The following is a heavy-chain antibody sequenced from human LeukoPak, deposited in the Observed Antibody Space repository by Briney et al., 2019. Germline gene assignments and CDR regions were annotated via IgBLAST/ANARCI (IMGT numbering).Heavy chain of an antibody. CDR1: GFAFSTCT. D-gene: IGHD2-2*01. J-gene: IGHJ4*02. Sequence: PGGSLRLSCAASGFAFSTCTMNWVRQAPGKGLEWVSSISSSGRYIYYAESMKGRFTISRDNANNSLYLQMNSLSAEDTAIYYCANTEYQRLGTDYWGQGTLVTVSS. CDR3: ANTEYQRLGTDY. V-gene: IGHV3-21*01. CDR2: ISSSGRYI.